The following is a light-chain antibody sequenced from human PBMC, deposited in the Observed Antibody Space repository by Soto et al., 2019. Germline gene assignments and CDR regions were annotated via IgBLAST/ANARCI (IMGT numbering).Light chain of an antibody. J-gene: IGKJ5*01. CDR2: AAS. CDR1: QGISSY. V-gene: IGKV1-9*01. CDR3: QQLNTYPFT. Sequence: DIQLTQSPSFLSASVGDRVTITCRASQGISSYLAWYHQKPGKAPKLLIYAASTLQSGVPSRFSGSGSGTDFTLTISSLQPEDFATYYCQQLNTYPFTFGQGTRLEIK.